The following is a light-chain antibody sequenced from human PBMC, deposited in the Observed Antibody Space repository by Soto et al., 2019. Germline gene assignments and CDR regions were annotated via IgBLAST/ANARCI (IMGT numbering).Light chain of an antibody. J-gene: IGLJ1*01. Sequence: QRVLKHPASGTGVAGDKGTISCSKSSSNIGNNYVSWYQQLPGTAPKLLIYENNKRPSGIPDRFSGSKSGTSATLGITGLQTGDEANYYCGTWDSSLCAYVFGTGTKVTVL. CDR1: SSNIGNNY. V-gene: IGLV1-51*02. CDR3: GTWDSSLCAYV. CDR2: ENN.